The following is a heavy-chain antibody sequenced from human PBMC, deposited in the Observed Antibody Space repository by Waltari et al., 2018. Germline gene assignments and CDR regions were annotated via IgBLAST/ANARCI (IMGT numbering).Heavy chain of an antibody. CDR3: AKVEGGIVTRYYALDI. V-gene: IGHV3-23*01. CDR1: GFPFGNSA. CDR2: ISGSSSST. D-gene: IGHD3-16*02. Sequence: EVQLLESGGGLVQPGGSLRLSCAASGFPFGNSAVSWVRQAPGKGLEWISGISGSSSSTYYADSVKGRFTISRDNSKNTLYLQMNSLRVEDTAVYFCAKVEGGIVTRYYALDIWGQGTMVTVSS. J-gene: IGHJ3*02.